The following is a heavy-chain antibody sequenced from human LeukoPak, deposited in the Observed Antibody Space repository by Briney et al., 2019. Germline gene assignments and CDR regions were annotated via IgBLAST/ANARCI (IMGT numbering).Heavy chain of an antibody. CDR2: INHRGGT. Sequence: PSDTLSLTCAVYGGSVSGYYCCWIRQPPGEGLEWIGEINHRGGTNYNPSLKSRVTISVDTSKNQFSLKLSSVTAADTAVYYCARGVGVRYFDWSGLYYYYYYGMDVWGQGTTVTVSS. V-gene: IGHV4-34*01. D-gene: IGHD3-9*01. CDR1: GGSVSGYY. CDR3: ARGVGVRYFDWSGLYYYYYYGMDV. J-gene: IGHJ6*02.